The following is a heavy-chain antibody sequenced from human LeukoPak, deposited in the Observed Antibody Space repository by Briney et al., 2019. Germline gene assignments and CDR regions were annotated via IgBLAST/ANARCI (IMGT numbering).Heavy chain of an antibody. J-gene: IGHJ5*02. D-gene: IGHD3-3*01. Sequence: GGSLRLSCAASGFTFSSYGMHWVRQAPGKGLEWVAFIRYDGSNKYYADSVKGRFTISRDNSKNTLYLQMNGLRAEDTAVYYCAKGTIFGVVITNWFDPWGQGTLVTVSS. CDR3: AKGTIFGVVITNWFDP. CDR1: GFTFSSYG. CDR2: IRYDGSNK. V-gene: IGHV3-30*02.